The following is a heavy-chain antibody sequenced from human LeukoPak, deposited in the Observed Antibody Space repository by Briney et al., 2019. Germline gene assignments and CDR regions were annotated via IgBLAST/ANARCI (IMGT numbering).Heavy chain of an antibody. CDR1: GGSISSYY. Sequence: SETLSLTCTVSGGSISSYYWSWIRQPPGKGLEWVGYIYYSGSTNCNPSVKSRVAMSVDTSKKQFSLKLSSLTAADTAVYYCARGGTAVIAPYAFDIWGQGTMVTVSS. CDR2: IYYSGST. J-gene: IGHJ3*02. CDR3: ARGGTAVIAPYAFDI. V-gene: IGHV4-59*01. D-gene: IGHD4-23*01.